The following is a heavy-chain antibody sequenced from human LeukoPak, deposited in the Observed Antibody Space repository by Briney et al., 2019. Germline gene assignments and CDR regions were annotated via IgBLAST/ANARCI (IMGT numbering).Heavy chain of an antibody. D-gene: IGHD1-26*01. CDR2: ISTYNGNT. J-gene: IGHJ4*02. V-gene: IGHV1-18*01. CDR3: AREVGASKPFDY. Sequence: ASVKVSCKASSYTFTSYGISWVRQAPGQGLEWMGWISTYNGNTNYAQNLQVRVTMTTDTSTSTAYMELRSLRSDDTAVYYCAREVGASKPFDYWGQGTLVTVSS. CDR1: SYTFTSYG.